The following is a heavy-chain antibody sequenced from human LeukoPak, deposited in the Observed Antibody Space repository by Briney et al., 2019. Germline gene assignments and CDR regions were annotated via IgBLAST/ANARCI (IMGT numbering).Heavy chain of an antibody. CDR2: IYYSGST. D-gene: IGHD5-18*01. V-gene: IGHV4-59*01. J-gene: IGHJ4*02. CDR3: ARFRGRGTAMVMYFDY. CDR1: GGSISSYY. Sequence: SETLSLTCTVSGGSISSYYWSWIRQPPGKGLVWIGYIYYSGSTNYNPSLKSRVTISVDTSKNQFSLKLSSVTAADTAVYYCARFRGRGTAMVMYFDYWGQGTLVTVSS.